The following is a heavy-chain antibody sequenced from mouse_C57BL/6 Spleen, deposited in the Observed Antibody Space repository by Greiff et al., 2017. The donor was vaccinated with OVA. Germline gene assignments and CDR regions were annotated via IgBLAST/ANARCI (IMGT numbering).Heavy chain of an antibody. CDR3: AREKPHFDY. CDR2: ISDGGSYT. V-gene: IGHV5-4*01. CDR1: GFTFSSYA. Sequence: EVQLVESGGGLVKPGGSLKLSCAASGFTFSSYAMSWVRQTPEKRLEWVATISDGGSYTYYPDNVKGRFTISRDNAKNNLYLQMSHLKSEDTAMYYCAREKPHFDYRGQGTTPTGSS. J-gene: IGHJ2*01.